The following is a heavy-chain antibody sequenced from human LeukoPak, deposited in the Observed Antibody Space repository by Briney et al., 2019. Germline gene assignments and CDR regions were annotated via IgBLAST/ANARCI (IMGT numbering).Heavy chain of an antibody. CDR1: GGSISSGSYY. CDR3: AREVQERFLEWLLDY. Sequence: PSETLSLTCTVSGGSISSGSYYWSWIRQPAGKGLEWIGRIYTSGSTNYNPSLKSRVTISVDTSKNQFSLKLSSVTAADTAVYYCAREVQERFLEWLLDYWGQGTLVTVSS. V-gene: IGHV4-61*02. CDR2: IYTSGST. J-gene: IGHJ4*02. D-gene: IGHD3-3*01.